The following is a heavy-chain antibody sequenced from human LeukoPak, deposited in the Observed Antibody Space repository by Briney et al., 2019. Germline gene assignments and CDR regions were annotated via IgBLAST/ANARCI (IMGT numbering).Heavy chain of an antibody. CDR1: GFIFSNYS. CDR2: ISTNGGRT. V-gene: IGHV3-64*01. Sequence: PAGSLRLSCVASGFIFSNYSMHWVRQPPGKGLEWVSGISTNGGRTYYASSVKGRFTISRDNSKNTLYLQMNSMRAEDTAVYYCARRDYYGSGRPFDYWGQGTLVTVSS. CDR3: ARRDYYGSGRPFDY. D-gene: IGHD3-10*01. J-gene: IGHJ4*02.